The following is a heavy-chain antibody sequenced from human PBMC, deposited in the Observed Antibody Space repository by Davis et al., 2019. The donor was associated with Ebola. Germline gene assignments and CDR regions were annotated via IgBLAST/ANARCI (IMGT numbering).Heavy chain of an antibody. CDR1: GGPISSYY. Sequence: SETLSPPFHLPGGPISSYYWSWTPQPTRKGLEWIGYIYYRGSTNYNPSLKSRVTISVDTSNNQFSLKLSSVTTADTAVYYWARGGSSSWYYPNYGGQGTLVTVSS. D-gene: IGHD6-13*01. J-gene: IGHJ4*02. V-gene: IGHV4-59*01. CDR3: ARGGSSSWYYPNY. CDR2: IYYRGST.